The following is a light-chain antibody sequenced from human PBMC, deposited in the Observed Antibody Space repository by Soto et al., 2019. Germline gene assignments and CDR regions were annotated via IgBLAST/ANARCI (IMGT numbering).Light chain of an antibody. CDR1: SSVVGSYNL. Sequence: QSVLTQPASVSGSPGQSITISCTGTSSVVGSYNLVSWYQQHPGKAPKLMIYEVSNRPSGVSDRFSGSKPGNTASLTISGLQAEDEADYYCNSYTSSSTRVFGGGTKVTVL. CDR2: EVS. J-gene: IGLJ2*01. V-gene: IGLV2-14*02. CDR3: NSYTSSSTRV.